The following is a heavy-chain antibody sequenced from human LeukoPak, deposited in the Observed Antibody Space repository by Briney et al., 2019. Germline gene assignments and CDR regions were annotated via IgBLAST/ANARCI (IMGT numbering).Heavy chain of an antibody. CDR2: IYYSGST. Sequence: SQTLSLTCTVSGGSISSGDYYWSWIRQPPGKGLEWNGYIYYSGSTYYNPSLKSRATISVDTSKNQFSLKLSSVTAADTAVYYCARETVALGSFDYWGQGTLVTVSS. J-gene: IGHJ4*02. CDR1: GGSISSGDYY. D-gene: IGHD2-15*01. V-gene: IGHV4-30-4*08. CDR3: ARETVALGSFDY.